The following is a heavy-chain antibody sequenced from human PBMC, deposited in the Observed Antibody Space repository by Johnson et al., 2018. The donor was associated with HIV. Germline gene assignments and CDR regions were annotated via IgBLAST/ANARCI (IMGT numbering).Heavy chain of an antibody. D-gene: IGHD2-8*02. CDR2: ISYDGANK. CDR3: ATPRLGYCTGGVCYRSVFREDDAFDI. V-gene: IGHV3-33*05. Sequence: LEWVAVISYDGANKYYVDSVKGRLTISRDNAKNTLYLQMNSLRAEDTAVYYCATPRLGYCTGGVCYRSVFREDDAFDIWGQGTMVTVSS. J-gene: IGHJ3*02.